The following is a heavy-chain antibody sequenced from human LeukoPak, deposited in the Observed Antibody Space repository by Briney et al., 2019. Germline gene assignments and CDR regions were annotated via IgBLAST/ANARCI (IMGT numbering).Heavy chain of an antibody. CDR1: GFTFSSHDM. CDR3: ARAGFCGGGNCYRNYYFDY. D-gene: IGHD2-15*01. J-gene: IGHJ4*02. CDR2: IYYSGST. V-gene: IGHV4-38-2*02. Sequence: GSLRLSCLGSGFTFSSHDMDWVRQPPGKGLEWIGSIYYSGSTYYNPSLNSRLTISVDTSKNQFSLNLNSVSATDTAVYYCARAGFCGGGNCYRNYYFDYWGQGTLVTVSS.